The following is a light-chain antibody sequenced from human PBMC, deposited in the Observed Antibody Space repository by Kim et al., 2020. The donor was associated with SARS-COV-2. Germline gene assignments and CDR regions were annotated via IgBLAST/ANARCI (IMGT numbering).Light chain of an antibody. CDR2: DTT. CDR1: TSNIGNNA. CDR3: GTWDSTLRGGI. Sequence: GQKVTSSCSGTTSNIGNNAVSWYQQLPGAAPKLLIYDTTERPSGVPDRFSASKSGTSASLGIAGVQTGDEADYYCGTWDSTLRGGIFGGGTQLTVL. V-gene: IGLV1-51*01. J-gene: IGLJ2*01.